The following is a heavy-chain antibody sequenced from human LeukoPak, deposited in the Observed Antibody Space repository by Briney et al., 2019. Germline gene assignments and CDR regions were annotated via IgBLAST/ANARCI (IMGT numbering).Heavy chain of an antibody. CDR3: ARLMYDYGGNSFDY. D-gene: IGHD4-23*01. CDR2: INPNSGGT. CDR1: GYTFTGYY. J-gene: IGHJ4*02. Sequence: GASVKVSCKASGYTFTGYYMHWVRQAPGQGLEWMGWINPNSGGTNYAQKFQGRVTMTRDTSISTAYMELSRLRSDDTAVYYCARLMYDYGGNSFDYWAREPWSPSPQ. V-gene: IGHV1-2*02.